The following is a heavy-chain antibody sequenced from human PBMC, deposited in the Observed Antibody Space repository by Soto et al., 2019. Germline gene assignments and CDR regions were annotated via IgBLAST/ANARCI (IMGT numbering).Heavy chain of an antibody. Sequence: PSETLSLTCAVYGGSFSGYYWSWIRQPPGKGLEWIGEINHSGSTNYNPSLKSRVTISVDTFKNQFSLKLSSVTAADTAVYYCARYMEAEYQLLSRYYYYGMDVWGQGTTVTVSS. V-gene: IGHV4-34*01. J-gene: IGHJ6*02. D-gene: IGHD2-2*01. CDR1: GGSFSGYY. CDR3: ARYMEAEYQLLSRYYYYGMDV. CDR2: INHSGST.